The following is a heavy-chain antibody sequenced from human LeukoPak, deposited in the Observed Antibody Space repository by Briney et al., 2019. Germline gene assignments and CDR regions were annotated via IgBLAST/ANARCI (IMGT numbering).Heavy chain of an antibody. J-gene: IGHJ6*03. V-gene: IGHV3-23*01. D-gene: IGHD3-16*01. CDR2: INDNGAGT. CDR3: AKGLRTGVGPYMGYHYYMDV. Sequence: GGSLRLSCAASGFTFSRYAMSWVRQAPGKGLKWVSTINDNGAGTYYADSVKGRFTISRDNSYNTVSLQMNSLRDEDTGVYYCAKGLRTGVGPYMGYHYYMDVWGKGATVTVSS. CDR1: GFTFSRYA.